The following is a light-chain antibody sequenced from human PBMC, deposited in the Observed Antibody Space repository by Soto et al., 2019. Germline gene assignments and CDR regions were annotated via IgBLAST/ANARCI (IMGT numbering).Light chain of an antibody. CDR1: SIDVGGYNY. CDR3: SSYTSSYYV. J-gene: IGLJ1*01. Sequence: QSALTQPASVSGSPGQSITISCTGTSIDVGGYNYVSWYQQHPGKAPKLMIYDVSNRPSGVSNRFSGSKSGNTASLTISGLQAEDEADYYCSSYTSSYYVFRTGTKVTVL. CDR2: DVS. V-gene: IGLV2-14*01.